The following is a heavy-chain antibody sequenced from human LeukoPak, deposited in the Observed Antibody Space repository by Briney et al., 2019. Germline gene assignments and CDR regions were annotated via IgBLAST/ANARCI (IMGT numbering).Heavy chain of an antibody. Sequence: ASVKVSCKASGYTFTSYGISWVRQAPGQGLEWMGWISAYNGNTNYAQKLQGRVTMTTDTSTSTAYMELRSLRSDDTAVYYCARADCSSTSCYSGRLGSYYYYYMDVWGKGTTVTVSS. V-gene: IGHV1-18*01. CDR3: ARADCSSTSCYSGRLGSYYYYYMDV. D-gene: IGHD2-2*02. CDR1: GYTFTSYG. J-gene: IGHJ6*03. CDR2: ISAYNGNT.